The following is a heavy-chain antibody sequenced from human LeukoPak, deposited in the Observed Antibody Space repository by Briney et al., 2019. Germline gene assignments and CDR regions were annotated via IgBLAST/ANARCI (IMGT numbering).Heavy chain of an antibody. CDR1: GFTFSNYG. J-gene: IGHJ4*02. CDR3: AKSIVVTGTSYFDY. V-gene: IGHV3-30*18. D-gene: IGHD6-19*01. Sequence: PGGSLRLSRAASGFTFSNYGMHWVRQAPGKGLDWVAVISSDGSDKYCADSVKGRFTISRDNSKNTLYLQMNSLRAEDTAMYYCAKSIVVTGTSYFDYWGQGALVTVSS. CDR2: ISSDGSDK.